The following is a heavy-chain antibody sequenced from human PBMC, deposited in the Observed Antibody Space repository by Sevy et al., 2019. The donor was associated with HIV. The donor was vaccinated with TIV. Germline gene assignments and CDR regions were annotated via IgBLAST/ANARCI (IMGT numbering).Heavy chain of an antibody. D-gene: IGHD4-4*01. Sequence: ASVKVSCKSSGYTFTTHGLSWVRQAPGQGLEWMGWMSPYNGDTNYAQKFQGRVTMAADTSTSTAYMELKSRRSGDTAVYYCAVHMTTSFDHWGQGTLVTVSS. J-gene: IGHJ4*02. CDR3: AVHMTTSFDH. CDR1: GYTFTTHG. V-gene: IGHV1-18*01. CDR2: MSPYNGDT.